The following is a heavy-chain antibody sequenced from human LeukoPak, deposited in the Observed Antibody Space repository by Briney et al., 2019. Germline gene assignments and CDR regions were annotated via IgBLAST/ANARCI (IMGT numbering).Heavy chain of an antibody. CDR1: GGSISSYY. J-gene: IGHJ4*02. D-gene: IGHD4-11*01. CDR3: ASENYSNYFDY. Sequence: PSETLSLTCTVSGGSISSYYWSWIRQPPGKGLEWIGYIYYSGSTNYNPSLKSRATISVDTSKNQFSLKLSSVTAADTAVYYCASENYSNYFDYWGQGTLVTVSS. V-gene: IGHV4-59*01. CDR2: IYYSGST.